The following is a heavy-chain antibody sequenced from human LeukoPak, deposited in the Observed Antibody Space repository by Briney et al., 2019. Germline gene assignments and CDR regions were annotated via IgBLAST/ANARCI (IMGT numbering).Heavy chain of an antibody. CDR1: GFTLSNAW. CDR3: TTGYYDILTGYYMFDY. CDR2: IKSKTDGGTT. J-gene: IGHJ4*02. V-gene: IGHV3-15*01. D-gene: IGHD3-9*01. Sequence: GGSLRLSCAASGFTLSNAWMSWVRQAPGKGLEWVGRIKSKTDGGTTDYAAPVKGRFTISRDDSKNTLYLQMNSLKTEDTAVYYCTTGYYDILTGYYMFDYWGQGTLVTVSA.